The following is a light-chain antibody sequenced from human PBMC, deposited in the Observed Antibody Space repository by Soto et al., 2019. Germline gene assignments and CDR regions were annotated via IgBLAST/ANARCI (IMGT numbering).Light chain of an antibody. Sequence: DIVLTQSPASLSLFPGDRATLSCRADQSLSDYLAWYQQKPGQPPRLLFFDASSRATGVPHRFSAGGSGTDFTLIISSLQPEDFEVHYCHQRVNCHPTFGGGTKV. CDR1: QSLSDY. CDR2: DAS. CDR3: HQRVNCHPT. V-gene: IGKV3D-11*02. J-gene: IGKJ4*01.